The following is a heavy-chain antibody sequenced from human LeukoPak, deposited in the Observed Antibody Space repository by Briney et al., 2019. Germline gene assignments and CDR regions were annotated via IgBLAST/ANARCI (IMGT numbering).Heavy chain of an antibody. CDR2: INTRGNT. CDR3: ARWYCSSTTCYHMDV. V-gene: IGHV4-4*07. D-gene: IGHD2/OR15-2a*01. J-gene: IGHJ6*03. CDR1: GGSISSYY. Sequence: PSETLSLTCSASGGSISSYYWSWVRQPAGKGLEWIGRINTRGNTNYNPSLKSRVTISVDTSKNQFSLNLSSVTAADTAVYYCARWYCSSTTCYHMDVWGKGTTVTVSS.